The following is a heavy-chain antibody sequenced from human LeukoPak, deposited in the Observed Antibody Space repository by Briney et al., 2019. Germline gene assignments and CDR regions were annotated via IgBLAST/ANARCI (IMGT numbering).Heavy chain of an antibody. CDR3: ARSVEGYCGGGSCYSYSYYMDV. J-gene: IGHJ6*03. Sequence: SETLSLTCTVSGGSISSYYWSWIRQPPGKGLEWIGYIYYSGSTNYNPSLKSRVTISVDTSKNQFSLKLSSVTAADTAVYYCARSVEGYCGGGSCYSYSYYMDVWGKGTTVTVSS. CDR1: GGSISSYY. D-gene: IGHD2-15*01. V-gene: IGHV4-59*01. CDR2: IYYSGST.